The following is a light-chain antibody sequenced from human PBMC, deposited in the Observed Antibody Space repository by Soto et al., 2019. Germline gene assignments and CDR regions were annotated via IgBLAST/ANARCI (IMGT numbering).Light chain of an antibody. Sequence: DIQMTQSPSSLSASVGDRVTITCRASQSISSYLNWYQQKPGKAPKLLIYAASSLQSGVPSMFSGSGSGTDFTLTISSLQPEDFASYYCQQSDSTLFTFGPGTKVDIK. CDR2: AAS. J-gene: IGKJ3*01. CDR3: QQSDSTLFT. CDR1: QSISSY. V-gene: IGKV1-39*01.